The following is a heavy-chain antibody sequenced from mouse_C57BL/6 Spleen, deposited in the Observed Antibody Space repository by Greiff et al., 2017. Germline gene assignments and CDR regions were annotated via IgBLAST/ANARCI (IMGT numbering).Heavy chain of an antibody. Sequence: EVKLQQSGAELVRPGASVKLSCTASGFNIKDDYMHWVKQRPEQGLEWIGWIDPENGDTEYASKFQGKATITADTSSNTAYLQLSSLTSEDTAVYYCTRGYYYGSSYDFDVWGTGTTVTVSS. CDR2: IDPENGDT. CDR3: TRGYYYGSSYDFDV. CDR1: GFNIKDDY. J-gene: IGHJ1*03. D-gene: IGHD1-1*01. V-gene: IGHV14-4*01.